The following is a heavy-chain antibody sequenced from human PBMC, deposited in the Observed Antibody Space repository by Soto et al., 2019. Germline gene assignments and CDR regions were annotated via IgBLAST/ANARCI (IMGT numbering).Heavy chain of an antibody. CDR2: ISYDGSNT. D-gene: IGHD3-9*01. Sequence: QVQLVESGGGVVQPGRSLRLSCAASGFTFSSYGMHWVRQAPGKGLEWVAVISYDGSNTYYADSVKGRFTISRDNSKNTLYLQMNSLRAEDTAVYYCAKDRSERYFDWLLSRDYFDYWGQGTLVTVSS. J-gene: IGHJ4*02. CDR1: GFTFSSYG. V-gene: IGHV3-30*18. CDR3: AKDRSERYFDWLLSRDYFDY.